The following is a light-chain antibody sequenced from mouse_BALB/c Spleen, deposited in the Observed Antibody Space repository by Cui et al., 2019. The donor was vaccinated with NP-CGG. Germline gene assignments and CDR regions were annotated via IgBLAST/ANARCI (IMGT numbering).Light chain of an antibody. CDR1: SSVSY. Sequence: QIVLTQSPAIMSASPGEKVTTACSATSSVSYMHWFQQKPGTSPKLWIYSTSNLASGVSGSGSGTSLTISRMEAEDAATYYCQQRSSYPFTFGSGIKLEIK. J-gene: IGKJ4*01. CDR3: QQRSSYPFT. V-gene: IGKV4-57*01. CDR2: STS.